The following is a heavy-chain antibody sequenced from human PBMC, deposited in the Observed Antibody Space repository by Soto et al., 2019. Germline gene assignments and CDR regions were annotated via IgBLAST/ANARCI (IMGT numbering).Heavy chain of an antibody. CDR3: AGGRDS. D-gene: IGHD3-16*01. J-gene: IGHJ4*02. CDR1: GGSVSSGGHY. CDR2: IYDGGST. V-gene: IGHV4-31*03. Sequence: QVQLQESGPGLVKPSQTLSLTCTVSGGSVSSGGHYWSWIRQHPGQGLEWIGYIYDGGSTSYNPSLESRVIISVDTSKCLFSLKLTSVTAADTAVYYCAGGRDSWGQGTLVTVSS.